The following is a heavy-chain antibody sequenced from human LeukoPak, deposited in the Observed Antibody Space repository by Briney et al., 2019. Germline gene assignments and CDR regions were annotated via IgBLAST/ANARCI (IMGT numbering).Heavy chain of an antibody. V-gene: IGHV3-21*01. CDR3: ARGGRIFGVVPLDY. Sequence: GESLKISCAASGFTFSSYSMNWVRRAPGKGLEWVSSISSSSSYIYYADSVKGRFTISRDNAKNSLYLQMNGLRAEDTAVYYCARGGRIFGVVPLDYWGQGTLVTVSS. CDR2: ISSSSSYI. J-gene: IGHJ4*02. CDR1: GFTFSSYS. D-gene: IGHD3-3*01.